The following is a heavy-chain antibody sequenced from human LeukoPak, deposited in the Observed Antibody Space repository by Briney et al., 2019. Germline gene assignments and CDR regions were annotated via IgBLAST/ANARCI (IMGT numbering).Heavy chain of an antibody. CDR3: AKDGDGYNPPFDY. J-gene: IGHJ4*02. D-gene: IGHD5-24*01. Sequence: GGSLRLSCAASGFTFDDYTMHWVRQAPGKGLELVSLISWDGGSTYYADSVKGRFTISRDNSKNSLYLQMNSLRTEDTALYYCAKDGDGYNPPFDYWGQGTLVTVSS. CDR2: ISWDGGST. V-gene: IGHV3-43*01. CDR1: GFTFDDYT.